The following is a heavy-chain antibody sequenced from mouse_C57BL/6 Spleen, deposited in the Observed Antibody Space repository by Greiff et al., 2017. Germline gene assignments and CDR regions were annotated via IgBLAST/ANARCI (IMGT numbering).Heavy chain of an antibody. CDR3: ARGNYDYDRYAMDY. V-gene: IGHV1-81*01. CDR1: GYTFTSYG. J-gene: IGHJ4*01. D-gene: IGHD2-4*01. Sequence: QVQLQQSGAELARPGASVKLSCKASGYTFTSYGISWVKQRTGQGLEWIGEIYPRSGNTYYNEKFKGKATLTADKSSSTAYMELRSLTSEDSAVYFCARGNYDYDRYAMDYWGQGTSVTVSS. CDR2: IYPRSGNT.